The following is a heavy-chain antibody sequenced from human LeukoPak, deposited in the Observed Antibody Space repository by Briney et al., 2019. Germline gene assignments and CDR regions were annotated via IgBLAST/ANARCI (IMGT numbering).Heavy chain of an antibody. J-gene: IGHJ4*02. V-gene: IGHV3-53*04. Sequence: GGSLSFSCGASGFNVSSNYMSWVRQAPAKRLEWVSVIYSGGSTYYADSVKGRFTISRHNSKNTLYLQMNSLRPEDTAVYYCASSGYYDSSIFDYWGQGTLVTVSS. CDR3: ASSGYYDSSIFDY. D-gene: IGHD3-22*01. CDR2: IYSGGST. CDR1: GFNVSSNY.